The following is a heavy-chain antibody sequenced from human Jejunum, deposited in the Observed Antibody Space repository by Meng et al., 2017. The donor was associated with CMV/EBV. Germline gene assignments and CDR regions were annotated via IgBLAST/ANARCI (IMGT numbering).Heavy chain of an antibody. CDR3: ARGQRSYSGSYPEWFDP. CDR1: GGSISSGDYY. V-gene: IGHV4-30-4*01. J-gene: IGHJ5*02. Sequence: GHLQGLGPGLVKPSQTPSLPCPVSGGSISSGDYYWSWIRQPPGKGLEWIGCIYYSGSTYYNPSLKGRVTISVDTSKNQFSLNLSSVTAADTAVYYCARGQRSYSGSYPEWFDPWGQGTLVTVSS. CDR2: IYYSGST. D-gene: IGHD1-26*01.